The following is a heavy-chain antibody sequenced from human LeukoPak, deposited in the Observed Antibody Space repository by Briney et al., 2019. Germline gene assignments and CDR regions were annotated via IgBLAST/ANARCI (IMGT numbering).Heavy chain of an antibody. Sequence: MSSETLSLTCTVSGGSISSGGYYWSWIRQHPGKGLEWIEYIYYSGSTYYNPSLKSRVTIPVDTSKNQFSLKLSSVTAADTAVYYCASTGMVRGVIDYWGQGTLVTVSS. CDR3: ASTGMVRGVIDY. D-gene: IGHD3-10*01. V-gene: IGHV4-31*03. CDR2: IYYSGST. CDR1: GGSISSGGYY. J-gene: IGHJ4*02.